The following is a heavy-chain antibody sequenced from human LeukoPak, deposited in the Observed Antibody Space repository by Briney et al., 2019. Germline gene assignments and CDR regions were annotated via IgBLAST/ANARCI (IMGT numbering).Heavy chain of an antibody. CDR1: GFTFSSYG. CDR2: IWCDGSNK. Sequence: PGRSLRLSCAASGFTFSSYGMHWVRQAPGKGLEWVAVIWCDGSNKYYADSVKGRFTISRDNSKNTLYLQMNSLRAEDTAVYYCARDGRGDRGTMIVVVSNFDYWGQGTLVTVSS. V-gene: IGHV3-33*01. D-gene: IGHD3-22*01. CDR3: ARDGRGDRGTMIVVVSNFDY. J-gene: IGHJ4*02.